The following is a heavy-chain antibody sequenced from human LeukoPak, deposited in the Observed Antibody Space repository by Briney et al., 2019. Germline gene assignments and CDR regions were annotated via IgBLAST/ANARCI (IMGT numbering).Heavy chain of an antibody. CDR3: ARGGSGWFHNYDY. CDR2: IYPGDSDT. V-gene: IGHV5-51*01. CDR1: GYSFTTYW. J-gene: IGHJ4*02. Sequence: GESLKISCKGSGYSFTTYWIVWVRQMPGKGLEWMGIIYPGDSDTRYSPSLQGQVTISVDKSISTAFLQSSSLKASETALYDCARGGSGWFHNYDYWGQGTLVTVSS. D-gene: IGHD6-19*01.